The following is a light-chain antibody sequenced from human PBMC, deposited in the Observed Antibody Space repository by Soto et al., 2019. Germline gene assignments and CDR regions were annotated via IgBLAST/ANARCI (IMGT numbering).Light chain of an antibody. CDR2: KAS. CDR3: QQYNSLIT. Sequence: DIQMSQSPSTLSASVGDRVTITCRASQTISSWLAWYQQKPGKAPKLLIYKASSLESGVPSRFSGSGSGTEFTLTISSLQPDDFATYYFQQYNSLITFGQGTRLEIK. CDR1: QTISSW. V-gene: IGKV1-5*03. J-gene: IGKJ5*01.